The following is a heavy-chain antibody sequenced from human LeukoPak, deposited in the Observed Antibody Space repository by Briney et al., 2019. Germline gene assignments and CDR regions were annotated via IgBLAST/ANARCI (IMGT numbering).Heavy chain of an antibody. V-gene: IGHV3-66*04. Sequence: PGGSLRLSCAASGFTVSTNYMTWVRQAPGKGLEWVSLIDSGGTTYYADSVKGRFTISRDNSKNTLYLQMNSLRAEDTALYYCARRAGAYSHPYDYWGQGTLVTVSS. J-gene: IGHJ4*02. CDR3: ARRAGAYSHPYDY. D-gene: IGHD4/OR15-4a*01. CDR1: GFTVSTNY. CDR2: IDSGGTT.